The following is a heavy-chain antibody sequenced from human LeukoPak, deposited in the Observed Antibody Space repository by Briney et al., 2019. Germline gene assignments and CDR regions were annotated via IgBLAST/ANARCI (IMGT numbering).Heavy chain of an antibody. CDR2: IYYSGST. D-gene: IGHD3-9*01. V-gene: IGHV4-39*01. CDR3: ARSGGGLYYDILTGWPTNGFDP. CDR1: GGSISSSSYY. Sequence: SETLSLTRTVSGGSISSSSYYWGWIRQPPGKGLEWIGSIYYSGSTYYNPSLKSRVTISVDTSKNQFSLKLSSVTAADTAVYYCARSGGGLYYDILTGWPTNGFDPWGQGTLVTVSS. J-gene: IGHJ5*02.